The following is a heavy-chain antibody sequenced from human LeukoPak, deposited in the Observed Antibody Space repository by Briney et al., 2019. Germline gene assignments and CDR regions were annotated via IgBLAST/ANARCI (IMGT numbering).Heavy chain of an antibody. CDR2: INPNSGGT. D-gene: IGHD6-13*01. V-gene: IGHV1-2*02. J-gene: IGHJ4*02. Sequence: RASVKVSCKASGYTFTGYYMHWVRQAPGQGLEWMGWINPNSGGTNYAERFQGRVTMTRDTSISTAYMELSRLRSDDTAVYYCARGPARYSSSWYYFDYWGQGTLVTVSS. CDR1: GYTFTGYY. CDR3: ARGPARYSSSWYYFDY.